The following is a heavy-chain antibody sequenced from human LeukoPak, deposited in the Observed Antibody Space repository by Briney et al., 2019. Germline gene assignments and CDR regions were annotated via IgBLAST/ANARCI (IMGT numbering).Heavy chain of an antibody. J-gene: IGHJ3*02. CDR3: AGRLGTGAFEI. CDR1: GYSFANYW. D-gene: IGHD1-14*01. Sequence: GESLKISCKGSGYSFANYWIGWVRQMPGKGLEWMANIHPDDSDTRYSPSFQGQVTMSADKSISTAYLQWSSLKASDTAVYYCAGRLGTGAFEIWGQGTMVTVSS. CDR2: IHPDDSDT. V-gene: IGHV5-51*01.